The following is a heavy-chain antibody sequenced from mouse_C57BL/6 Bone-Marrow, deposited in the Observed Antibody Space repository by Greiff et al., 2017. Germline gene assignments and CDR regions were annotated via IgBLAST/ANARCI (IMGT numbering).Heavy chain of an antibody. CDR1: GFNIKDYY. J-gene: IGHJ1*03. CDR2: INPEDGDT. CDR3: PVVADWYFDV. V-gene: IGHV14-1*01. Sequence: EVQLQQSGAELVRPGASVKLSCTASGFNIKDYYMHWVKQRPEQGLEWIGRINPEDGDTEYAPKFQGKATMTADTSSNTAYLQLSSLTSEDTAVYYCPVVADWYFDVWGTGTTVTVSS. D-gene: IGHD1-1*01.